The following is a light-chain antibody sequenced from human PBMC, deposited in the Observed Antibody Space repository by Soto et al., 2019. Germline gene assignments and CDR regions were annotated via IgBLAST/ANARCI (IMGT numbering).Light chain of an antibody. CDR1: SSDVGGYNY. CDR2: DVS. CDR3: QSYDTSLRGSTWV. Sequence: QSALTQPRSVSGSPGQSVTISCTGTSSDVGGYNYVSWYQQHPGKAPKLMIYDVSKRPSGVPDRFSGSKSGTSASLAITGLQAEDEADYYCQSYDTSLRGSTWVFGGGTKVTVL. V-gene: IGLV2-11*01. J-gene: IGLJ3*02.